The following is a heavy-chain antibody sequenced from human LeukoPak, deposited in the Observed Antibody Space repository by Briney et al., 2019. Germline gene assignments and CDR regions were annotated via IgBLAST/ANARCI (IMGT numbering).Heavy chain of an antibody. D-gene: IGHD3-22*01. V-gene: IGHV1-46*01. CDR3: ARGRDITGYSDY. J-gene: IGHJ4*02. Sequence: ASVKVSRKASGYTFSSYYMHWVRQAPGQGLEWMGVINPSGGSTSYAQKFQGRIIMTRDTSTSTVYMELSSLRSEDTAVYYCARGRDITGYSDYWGQGTLVTVSS. CDR2: INPSGGST. CDR1: GYTFSSYY.